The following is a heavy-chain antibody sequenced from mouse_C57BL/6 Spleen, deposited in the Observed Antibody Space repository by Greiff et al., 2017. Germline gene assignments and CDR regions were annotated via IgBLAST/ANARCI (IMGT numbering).Heavy chain of an antibody. CDR3: ARSAITTVVATRAMDY. Sequence: QVQLQQPGAELVKPGASVKLSCKASGYTFTSYWMHWVKQRPGRGLEWIGRIDPNSGGTKYNEKFKSKATLTVDKPSSTAYMQLSSLTSEDSAVYYCARSAITTVVATRAMDYWGQGTSVTVSS. D-gene: IGHD1-1*01. CDR2: IDPNSGGT. J-gene: IGHJ4*01. V-gene: IGHV1-72*01. CDR1: GYTFTSYW.